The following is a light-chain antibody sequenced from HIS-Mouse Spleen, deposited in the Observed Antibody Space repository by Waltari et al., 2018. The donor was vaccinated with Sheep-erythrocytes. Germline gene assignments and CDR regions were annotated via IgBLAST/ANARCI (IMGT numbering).Light chain of an antibody. CDR3: CSYAGSSTLV. Sequence: QSALTQPASVSGSPGQSITISCTGTSSDVGSYTLVSWYQQHPDKAPKLMIYEGSKRPSGVSNRFSGSKSGNTASLTISGLQAEDKADYYCCSYAGSSTLVFGGGTKLTVL. CDR2: EGS. J-gene: IGLJ2*01. V-gene: IGLV2-23*01. CDR1: SSDVGSYTL.